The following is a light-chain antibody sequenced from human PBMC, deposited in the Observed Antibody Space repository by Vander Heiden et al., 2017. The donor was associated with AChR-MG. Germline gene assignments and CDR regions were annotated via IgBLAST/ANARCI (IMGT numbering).Light chain of an antibody. CDR3: AAWDDSLSGWV. CDR1: SSNSGSNY. Sequence: QSLLPSPPLASGTTVLMVTISSSGSSSNSGSNYVYEYQQLPGTAPKSLIYRNNQPPSGVPDRFSGSKSGASASLAISGLRSEEEADYYCAAWDDSLSGWVFGGGTKLTVL. J-gene: IGLJ3*02. V-gene: IGLV1-47*01. CDR2: RNN.